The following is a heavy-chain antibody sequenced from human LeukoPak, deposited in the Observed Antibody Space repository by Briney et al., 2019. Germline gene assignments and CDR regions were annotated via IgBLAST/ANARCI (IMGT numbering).Heavy chain of an antibody. CDR2: INHSGST. Sequence: PSETLSLTCAVYGGSFSGYYWSWIRQPPRKGLEWIGEINHSGSTNYNPSLKSRVTISVGTSKNQFSLKLSSVTAADTAVYYCARGRYYYDSSGYQDFDYWGQGTLVTVSS. CDR3: ARGRYYYDSSGYQDFDY. J-gene: IGHJ4*02. V-gene: IGHV4-34*01. D-gene: IGHD3-22*01. CDR1: GGSFSGYY.